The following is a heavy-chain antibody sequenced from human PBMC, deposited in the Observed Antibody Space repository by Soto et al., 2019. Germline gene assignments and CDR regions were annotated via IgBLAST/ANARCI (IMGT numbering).Heavy chain of an antibody. V-gene: IGHV4-59*08. J-gene: IGHJ4*02. CDR1: GGSISSYY. CDR3: AGGYSSSWYGGEVY. D-gene: IGHD6-13*01. Sequence: QVQLQESGPGLVKPSETLSLTCTVSGGSISSYYWSWIRQPPGKGLEWIGYIYYSGSTNYNPSLKSRVTISVATSKNQFSLKLSSVTAADTAVYYCAGGYSSSWYGGEVYWGQGTLVTVSS. CDR2: IYYSGST.